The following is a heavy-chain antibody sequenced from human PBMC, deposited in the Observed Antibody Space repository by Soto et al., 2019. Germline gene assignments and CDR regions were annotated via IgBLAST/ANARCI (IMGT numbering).Heavy chain of an antibody. V-gene: IGHV4-31*03. Sequence: SETLSLTCTVSGGSISSGGYYWSWIRQQPWKGLERIGYIYYSGSTYYNPSLKSRVTISVDTSKNQFSLKLSSVTAADMAVYYCARSGYNWNYYFDYWGQGTLVTVSS. CDR2: IYYSGST. D-gene: IGHD1-7*01. CDR3: ARSGYNWNYYFDY. J-gene: IGHJ4*02. CDR1: GGSISSGGYY.